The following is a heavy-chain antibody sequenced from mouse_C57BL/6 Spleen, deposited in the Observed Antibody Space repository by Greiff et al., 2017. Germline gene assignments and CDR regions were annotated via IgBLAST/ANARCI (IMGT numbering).Heavy chain of an antibody. J-gene: IGHJ2*01. CDR3: ERTYYGSSYGYYFDD. CDR1: GYTFTSYW. Sequence: VQLQQPGAELVMPGASVKLSCTASGYTFTSYWMHWVKQRPGQGLEWIGEIDPSDSYTNYNQKFKGKSTLTVDKSSSTAYMQLSSLTSEDSAVYYCERTYYGSSYGYYFDDWGQGTTLTVSS. D-gene: IGHD1-1*01. V-gene: IGHV1-69*01. CDR2: IDPSDSYT.